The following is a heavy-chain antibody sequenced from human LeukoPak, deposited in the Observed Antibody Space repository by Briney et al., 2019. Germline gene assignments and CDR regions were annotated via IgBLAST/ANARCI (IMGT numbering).Heavy chain of an antibody. J-gene: IGHJ4*02. CDR2: IRYDGSNK. Sequence: PGGSLRLSCAASGFTFSSYGMHWVRQAPGKGLEWVAFIRYDGSNKYYADSVKGRFTISRDYYKNTVYLQMKSLRAEDTAVYYCAKCRGLLWFGESDLFDYWGQGTLVTVSS. CDR3: AKCRGLLWFGESDLFDY. V-gene: IGHV3-30*02. D-gene: IGHD3-10*01. CDR1: GFTFSSYG.